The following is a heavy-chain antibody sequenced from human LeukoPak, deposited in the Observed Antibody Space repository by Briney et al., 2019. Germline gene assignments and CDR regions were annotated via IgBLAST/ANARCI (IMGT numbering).Heavy chain of an antibody. CDR2: INHNGNVN. V-gene: IGHV3-7*03. D-gene: IGHD3-10*01. CDR3: AKLMRGLDAFDI. J-gene: IGHJ3*02. Sequence: PGGSLRLSCAASGFTFSSYWMNWARQAPGKGLEWVASINHNGNVNYYVDSVKGRFTISRDNAKNSLYLQMSNLRAEDTAVYYCAKLMRGLDAFDIWGQGTMVTVSS. CDR1: GFTFSSYW.